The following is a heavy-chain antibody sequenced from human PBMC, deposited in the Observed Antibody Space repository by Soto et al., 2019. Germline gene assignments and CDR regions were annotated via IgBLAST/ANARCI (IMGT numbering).Heavy chain of an antibody. J-gene: IGHJ3*02. CDR3: ARVRAGYCSGGSCGIERAFDI. D-gene: IGHD2-15*01. Sequence: ASVKVSCKASGYTFTSYYMHWVRQAPGQGLEWMGIINPSGGSTSYAQKFQGRVTMTRDTSTSTVYMELSSLRSEDTAVYYCARVRAGYCSGGSCGIERAFDIWGQGTMVTVSS. CDR1: GYTFTSYY. V-gene: IGHV1-46*03. CDR2: INPSGGST.